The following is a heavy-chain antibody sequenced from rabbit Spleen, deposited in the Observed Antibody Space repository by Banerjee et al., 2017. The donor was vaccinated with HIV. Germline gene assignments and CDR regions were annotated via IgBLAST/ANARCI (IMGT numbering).Heavy chain of an antibody. J-gene: IGHJ4*01. V-gene: IGHV1S7*01. CDR1: GFTLSSYY. Sequence: QLKESGGGLVQPGGSLKLSCKASGFTLSSYYMNWVRQAPGKGLEWIGYIDPVFGITYYANWVNGRISISRENAQNTVFLQMTRLTAADTATYFCARDGAGGSYFALWGPGTLVTVS. CDR2: IDPVFGIT. D-gene: IGHD8-1*01. CDR3: ARDGAGGSYFAL.